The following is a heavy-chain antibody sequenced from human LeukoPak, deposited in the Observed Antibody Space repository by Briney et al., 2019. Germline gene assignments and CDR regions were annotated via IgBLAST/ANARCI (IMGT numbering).Heavy chain of an antibody. CDR1: GGSISSYY. Sequence: SETLSLTCTVSGGSISSYYWSWIRQPPGKGLEWIGYIFDNGNTNYNPSLKSRVTISLDTSKNQFSLKLSSVTAADTAVYYCARARYYYGHYFDYWGQGTLVTVSS. CDR3: ARARYYYGHYFDY. J-gene: IGHJ4*02. CDR2: IFDNGNT. V-gene: IGHV4-59*01. D-gene: IGHD3-10*01.